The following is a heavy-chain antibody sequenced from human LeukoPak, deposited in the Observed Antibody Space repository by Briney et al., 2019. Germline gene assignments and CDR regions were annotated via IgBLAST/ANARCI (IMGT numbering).Heavy chain of an antibody. CDR1: GFTFSSHA. J-gene: IGHJ3*02. Sequence: GGSLRLSCAASGFTFSSHAMHWVRQAPGKGLEWVAFIRYDGSNKYYADSVKGRFTISRDNSKNTLYLQMNSLRAEDTAVYYCAKDWYDAFDIWGQGTMVTVSS. CDR2: IRYDGSNK. D-gene: IGHD2-15*01. CDR3: AKDWYDAFDI. V-gene: IGHV3-30*02.